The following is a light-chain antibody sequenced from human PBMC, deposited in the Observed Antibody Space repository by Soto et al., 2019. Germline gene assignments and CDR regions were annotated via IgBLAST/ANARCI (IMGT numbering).Light chain of an antibody. CDR2: DVS. CDR3: SSYAISDTVI. J-gene: IGLJ2*01. V-gene: IGLV2-14*01. Sequence: QSALTQPASVSGSPGQSITISCTGTSSDVGTYNFVSWYRQHPVKAPILIIFDVSSRPSGISNRFSGSKSGNTASLTISGVQAEDEADYYCSSYAISDTVIFGGGTKLTVL. CDR1: SSDVGTYNF.